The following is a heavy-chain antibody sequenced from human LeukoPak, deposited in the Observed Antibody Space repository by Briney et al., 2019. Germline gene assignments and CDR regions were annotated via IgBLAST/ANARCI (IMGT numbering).Heavy chain of an antibody. CDR3: ASPYCSSTSCYGGGNDAFDI. D-gene: IGHD2-2*01. V-gene: IGHV3-11*01. CDR2: ISSSGSTI. CDR1: GFTFSDYY. Sequence: PGGSLRLSCAASGFTFSDYYMSWIRQAPGKGLEWVSYISSSGSTIYYADSVKGRFTISRDNAKNSLYLQMNSLRAEDTAVYCCASPYCSSTSCYGGGNDAFDIWGQGTMVTVSS. J-gene: IGHJ3*02.